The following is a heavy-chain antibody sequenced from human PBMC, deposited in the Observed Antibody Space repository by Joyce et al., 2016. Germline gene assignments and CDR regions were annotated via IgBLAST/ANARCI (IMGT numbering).Heavy chain of an antibody. CDR1: GFIFSNYT. D-gene: IGHD3-10*01. J-gene: IGHJ6*02. CDR3: ARKKYYGSGSYYKYYYYAMDV. Sequence: EVQLVESGGGLVQPGGSLRLSCAASGFIFSNYTMKWVRQAPGKGLKWVSHISRSSITIYYADSVKGRFTISRDNAKNSLYLQMNSLRAEDTAVYYCARKKYYGSGSYYKYYYYAMDVWGQGTTVTVSS. V-gene: IGHV3-48*04. CDR2: ISRSSITI.